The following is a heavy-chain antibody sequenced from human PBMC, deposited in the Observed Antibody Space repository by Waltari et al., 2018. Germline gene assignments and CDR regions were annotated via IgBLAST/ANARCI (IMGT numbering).Heavy chain of an antibody. CDR3: AREYCTNGVCYTSWYYYGMDV. V-gene: IGHV1-69*04. D-gene: IGHD2-8*01. Sequence: QVQLVQSGAEVKKPGSSVKVSCKASGGTFSSYAISWVRQAPGQGLEWMGRIIPILGMANYAQKFKGRVTITADKSTSTAYMELSSLRAEDTAVYYCAREYCTNGVCYTSWYYYGMDVWGQGTTVTVSS. CDR2: IIPILGMA. CDR1: GGTFSSYA. J-gene: IGHJ6*02.